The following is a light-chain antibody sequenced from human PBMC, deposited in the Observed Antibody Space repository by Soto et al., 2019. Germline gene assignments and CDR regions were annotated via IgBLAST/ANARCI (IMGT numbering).Light chain of an antibody. Sequence: DIQMTQSPSSLSASVGDRVTITCRASQGISNYLAWYQQKPGKVPKLLIYAASTLQSGVPSRFSGSGSGTDFTLTISSLQPEDVATYYCQNYNSAPFVGPGTKVDIK. J-gene: IGKJ3*01. CDR1: QGISNY. CDR3: QNYNSAPF. V-gene: IGKV1-27*01. CDR2: AAS.